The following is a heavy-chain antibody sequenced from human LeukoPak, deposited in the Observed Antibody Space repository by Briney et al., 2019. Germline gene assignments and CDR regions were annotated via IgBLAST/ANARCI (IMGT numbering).Heavy chain of an antibody. CDR2: ISSSGSTI. D-gene: IGHD3-16*01. V-gene: IGHV3-48*03. J-gene: IGHJ6*03. CDR3: AREGQGDYYYYMDV. CDR1: GFTFSSYE. Sequence: PGGSLRLSCAASGFTFSSYEMNWVRQAPGKGLEWVSYISSSGSTIYYADSVKGRFTISRDNAKNSLYLQMNSLRADDSAIYYCAREGQGDYYYYMDVWGKGTTVTVSS.